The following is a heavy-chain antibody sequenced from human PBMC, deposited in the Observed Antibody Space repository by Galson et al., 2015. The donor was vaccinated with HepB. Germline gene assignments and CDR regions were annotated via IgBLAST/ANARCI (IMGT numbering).Heavy chain of an antibody. CDR2: IYYSGST. CDR3: ASSRYCSGGSCYSGNWFDP. D-gene: IGHD2-15*01. Sequence: LSLTCTVSGGSVSSGSYYWSWIRQPPGKGLEWIGYIYYSGSTNYNPSLKSRVTISVDTSKNQFSLKLSSVTAADTAVYYCASSRYCSGGSCYSGNWFDPWGQGTLVTVSS. J-gene: IGHJ5*02. CDR1: GGSVSSGSYY. V-gene: IGHV4-61*01.